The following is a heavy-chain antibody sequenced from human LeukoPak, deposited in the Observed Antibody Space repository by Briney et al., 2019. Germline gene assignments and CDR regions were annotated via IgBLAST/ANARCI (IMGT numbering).Heavy chain of an antibody. Sequence: GESLKISCKGSGYSFTSYWIGWVRQMPGKGLEWMGIIYPGDSDTRYSPSFQGQVTISADKSISTAYLQWSCLKASDTAMYYCARRDYYGSGSYYRSPNFDYWGQGTLVTVSS. V-gene: IGHV5-51*01. J-gene: IGHJ4*02. CDR1: GYSFTSYW. CDR2: IYPGDSDT. CDR3: ARRDYYGSGSYYRSPNFDY. D-gene: IGHD3-10*01.